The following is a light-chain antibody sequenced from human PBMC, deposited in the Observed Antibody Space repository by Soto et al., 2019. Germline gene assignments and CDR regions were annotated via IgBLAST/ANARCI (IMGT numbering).Light chain of an antibody. J-gene: IGKJ4*01. Sequence: EIVMTQSPATLSVSPGERATLSCRASRNINRKLAWYQQKPGQAPRLLISGASTSATGIPARFSGSGSGTEFNLTISRLHSEDFAVYYCQQYYDYPPLIFGGGTKVEIK. V-gene: IGKV3-15*01. CDR1: RNINRK. CDR2: GAS. CDR3: QQYYDYPPLI.